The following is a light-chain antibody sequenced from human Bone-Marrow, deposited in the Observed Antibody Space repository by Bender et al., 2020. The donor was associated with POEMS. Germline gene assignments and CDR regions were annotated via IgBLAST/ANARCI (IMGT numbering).Light chain of an antibody. Sequence: QSALTQPRSVSGSPGQSVTISCTGTSSDVGHYKFVSWYQQHPGRAPRLMIYDVTERPSGVPDRFSGSKPGNTASLTIYGLQAKDEADYYCCSYASTYTWVFGGGTKLTVL. V-gene: IGLV2-11*01. CDR3: CSYASTYTWV. J-gene: IGLJ3*02. CDR1: SSDVGHYKF. CDR2: DVT.